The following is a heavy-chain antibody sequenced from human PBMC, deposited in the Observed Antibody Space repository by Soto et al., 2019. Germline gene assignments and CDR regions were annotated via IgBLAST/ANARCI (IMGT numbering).Heavy chain of an antibody. CDR3: ASGDPSAAGGAFEI. V-gene: IGHV4-34*02. J-gene: IGHJ3*02. D-gene: IGHD6-19*01. Sequence: QVQLRQWGAGLLNPSETLSLTCSVHGGSVNYYYWNWIRQPPGKGLEWIGEINHVGATNYNSSLKGRVTTSVDTSKNQFPLKLHSVTAADTAIYYCASGDPSAAGGAFEIWGQGTKVTVSS. CDR1: GGSVNYYY. CDR2: INHVGAT.